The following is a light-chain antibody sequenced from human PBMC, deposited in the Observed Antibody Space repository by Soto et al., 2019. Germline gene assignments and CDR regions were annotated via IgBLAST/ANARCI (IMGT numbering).Light chain of an antibody. J-gene: IGKJ1*01. Sequence: EIVLTQSPGTLSLSPGERATLSCRASQSVSSDLAWYHQKPGQAPRLLIYGASTRATGIPARFSGSGSGTEFTLTISSLQSEDFAVYYCQQYNNWLRTFGQGTKVDIK. V-gene: IGKV3-15*01. CDR2: GAS. CDR3: QQYNNWLRT. CDR1: QSVSSD.